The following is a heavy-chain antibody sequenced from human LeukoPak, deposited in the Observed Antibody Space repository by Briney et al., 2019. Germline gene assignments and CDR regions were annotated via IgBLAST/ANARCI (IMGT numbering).Heavy chain of an antibody. V-gene: IGHV4-30-2*01. CDR1: GGSISSGGYY. CDR2: IYHSGST. CDR3: ESRAIHSGYYYDSSGYYDAFDI. D-gene: IGHD3-22*01. Sequence: PSETLSLTCTVSGGSISSGGYYWSWIRQPPGKGLEWIGYIYHSGSTYYNPSLKSRVTISVDRSKNQFSLKLSSVTAADTAVYYCESRAIHSGYYYDSSGYYDAFDIWGQGTMVTVSS. J-gene: IGHJ3*02.